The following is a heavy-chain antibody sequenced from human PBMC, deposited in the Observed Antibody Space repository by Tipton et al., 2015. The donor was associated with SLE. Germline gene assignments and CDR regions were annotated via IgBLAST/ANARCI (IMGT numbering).Heavy chain of an antibody. CDR1: GGSISGFY. J-gene: IGHJ4*02. Sequence: TLSLTCTVSGGSISGFYWSWIRQPAGKGLEWIGRVYSSGSTIYNPSIKSRITLSLYTSKNQFYLRVNSVTAADTAVYYCARGGGSYYDYWGQGTLVTVSS. CDR2: VYSSGST. V-gene: IGHV4-4*07. D-gene: IGHD1-26*01. CDR3: ARGGGSYYDY.